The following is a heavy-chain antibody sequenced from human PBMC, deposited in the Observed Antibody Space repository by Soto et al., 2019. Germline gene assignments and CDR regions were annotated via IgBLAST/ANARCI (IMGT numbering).Heavy chain of an antibody. V-gene: IGHV3-23*01. CDR3: AKDPLTRGWFDP. CDR1: GFTFSGNA. CDR2: ISAGGTT. Sequence: EVQLLESGGGLVQPGGSLRLSCAASGFTFSGNAMTWVRQAPGKGLDWVSGISAGGTTYYADSAKGRFTISRDNSKNTLYLQMNSLRADDTAVYYWAKDPLTRGWFDPWGQGTLVTVSS. J-gene: IGHJ5*02.